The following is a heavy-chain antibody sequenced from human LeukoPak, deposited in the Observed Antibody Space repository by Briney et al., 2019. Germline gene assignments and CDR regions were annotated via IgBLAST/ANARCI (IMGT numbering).Heavy chain of an antibody. CDR1: GFTVSSSF. Sequence: PGGSLRLSCAASGFTVSSSFIYWVRRAPGKGLEWVSFIHRDDETYYADSVKGRFTMSRDSSKNTLYLQMNSLGADDTAVYYCAREVISTPSYFDYWGQGILVTVSS. CDR3: AREVISTPSYFDY. V-gene: IGHV3-53*01. CDR2: IHRDDET. J-gene: IGHJ4*02. D-gene: IGHD2-2*01.